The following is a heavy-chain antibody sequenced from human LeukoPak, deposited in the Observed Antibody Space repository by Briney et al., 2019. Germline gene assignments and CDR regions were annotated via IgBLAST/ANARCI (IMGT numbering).Heavy chain of an antibody. CDR2: IIPILGIA. CDR1: GGTLSSYA. Sequence: VASVKVSCKASGGTLSSYAISWVRQAPGQGLEWMGRIIPILGIANYAQKFQGRVTITADKSTSTAYMELSSLRSEDTAVYYCARGGVIMVAHYFDYWGQGTLVTVSS. J-gene: IGHJ4*02. D-gene: IGHD3-10*01. V-gene: IGHV1-69*04. CDR3: ARGGVIMVAHYFDY.